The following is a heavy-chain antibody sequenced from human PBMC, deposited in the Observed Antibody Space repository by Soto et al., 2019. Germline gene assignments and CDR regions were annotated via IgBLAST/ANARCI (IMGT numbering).Heavy chain of an antibody. Sequence: QVHLVQSGAEVKKPGASVKVSCKASGYTFTTYGISWVRQAPGQGLEWMGWISTYNGNTNYEQKLQGRVTMTTDTLTSTAYMELRSLRSVDTAVYYCARRGAYCSGGTCYHFDYWGQGTLVTVSS. V-gene: IGHV1-18*04. J-gene: IGHJ4*02. CDR3: ARRGAYCSGGTCYHFDY. CDR2: ISTYNGNT. D-gene: IGHD2-15*01. CDR1: GYTFTTYG.